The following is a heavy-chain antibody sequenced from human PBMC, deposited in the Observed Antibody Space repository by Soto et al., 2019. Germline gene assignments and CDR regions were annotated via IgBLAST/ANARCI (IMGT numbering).Heavy chain of an antibody. CDR3: TTVSVANIYYYYGMDV. CDR2: IKSKTDGGTT. V-gene: IGHV3-15*01. J-gene: IGHJ6*02. Sequence: GGSLRLSCAASGFTFSNAWMSWVRQAPGKGLEWVGRIKSKTDGGTTDYAAPVKGRFTISRDDSKNTLYLQMNSMKTEDTAVYYCTTVSVANIYYYYGMDVWSQGTTVTVSS. D-gene: IGHD2-21*01. CDR1: GFTFSNAW.